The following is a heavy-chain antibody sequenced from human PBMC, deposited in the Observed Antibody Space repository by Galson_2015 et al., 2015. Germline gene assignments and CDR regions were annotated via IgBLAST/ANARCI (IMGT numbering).Heavy chain of an antibody. D-gene: IGHD2-2*01. Sequence: SETLSLTCAVYGGSFSGYYWSWIRQPPGKGLEWIGEINHSGSTNYNPSLKSRVTISVDTSKNQFSLKLSSVTAADTAVYYCARSSTSDAFEIWGQGTMVTVSS. CDR3: ARSSTSDAFEI. CDR1: GGSFSGYY. V-gene: IGHV4-34*01. CDR2: INHSGST. J-gene: IGHJ3*02.